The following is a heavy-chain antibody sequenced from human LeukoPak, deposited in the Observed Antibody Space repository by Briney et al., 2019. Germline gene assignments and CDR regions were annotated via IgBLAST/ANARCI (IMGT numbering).Heavy chain of an antibody. D-gene: IGHD3-22*01. CDR3: AKFLYYYDSSGYYLPGPFDY. CDR2: ISGSGGST. V-gene: IGHV3-23*01. Sequence: GGSLRLSCAASGFTFSSYAMSWVRQAPGKGLEWVSAISGSGGSTYYADSVKGRFTISRDNSKNTLYLQMNSLRAEDTAVYYCAKFLYYYDSSGYYLPGPFDYWGQGTLVTVSS. J-gene: IGHJ4*02. CDR1: GFTFSSYA.